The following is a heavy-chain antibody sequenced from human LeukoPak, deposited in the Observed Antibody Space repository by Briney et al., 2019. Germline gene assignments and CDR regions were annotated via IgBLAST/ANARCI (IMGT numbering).Heavy chain of an antibody. CDR1: GYTFTTYG. CDR2: ISVYNGKT. V-gene: IGHV1-18*01. CDR3: ARDLWAYGEAGGSYSYYFDY. D-gene: IGHD1-26*01. Sequence: ASVKVSCKASGYTFTTYGISWVRQAPGQGLEGMGCISVYNGKTYYAQKNQGRVTMTTDTSTSTAFMELRSLRSDDTAVYYCARDLWAYGEAGGSYSYYFDYWGQGTLVTVSS. J-gene: IGHJ4*02.